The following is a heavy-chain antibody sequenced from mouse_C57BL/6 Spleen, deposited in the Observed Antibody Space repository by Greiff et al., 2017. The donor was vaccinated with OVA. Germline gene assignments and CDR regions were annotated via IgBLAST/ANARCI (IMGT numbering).Heavy chain of an antibody. Sequence: VQLKESGPGMVKPSQSLSLTCTVTGYSITSGYDWHWIRPFPGNKLEWMGYISYSGSTNYNQSLKSRISITHDTSKNHFFLKLNSVTTVDTATYYCARGRGFAYWGQGTLVTVSA. D-gene: IGHD3-3*01. CDR3: ARGRGFAY. CDR2: ISYSGST. V-gene: IGHV3-1*01. J-gene: IGHJ3*01. CDR1: GYSITSGYD.